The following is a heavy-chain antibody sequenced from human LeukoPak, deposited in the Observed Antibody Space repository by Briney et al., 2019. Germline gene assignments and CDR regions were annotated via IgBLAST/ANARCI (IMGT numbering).Heavy chain of an antibody. Sequence: PGGSLRLSCAASVFTFSSYAMSWVRQAPGKGLEWVSTIRSGGGYTYYADSVKGRFTISRDNSKNTLYLQMNSLRAEDTAVYNCAKRLYYYYYIDVWGEGTTVTVSS. CDR2: IRSGGGYT. CDR1: VFTFSSYA. J-gene: IGHJ6*03. V-gene: IGHV3-23*01. CDR3: AKRLYYYYYIDV.